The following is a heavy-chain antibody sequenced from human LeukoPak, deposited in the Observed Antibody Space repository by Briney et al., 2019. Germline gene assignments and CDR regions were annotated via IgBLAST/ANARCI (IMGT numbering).Heavy chain of an antibody. CDR3: ARQQYYYDSGAYSLISAFDI. CDR2: IYDSGGT. D-gene: IGHD3-22*01. CDR1: GGSIRSSYYY. J-gene: IGHJ3*02. V-gene: IGHV4-39*01. Sequence: PSETLSLTCTVSGGSIRSSYYYWGWIRQPPGKGLEWIGSIYDSGGTYYNPSLKSRVTISVDTSKNQFSLKLNSVTAADTAVYYCARQQYYYDSGAYSLISAFDIWGQGTMVTVSS.